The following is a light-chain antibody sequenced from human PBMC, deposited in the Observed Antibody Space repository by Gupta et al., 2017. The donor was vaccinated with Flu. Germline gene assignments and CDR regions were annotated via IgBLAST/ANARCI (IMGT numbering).Light chain of an antibody. Sequence: QSALTQPASASGSPGQSITSSCTGTSSDVGRSDSVSWYQQYPRKAPNLIIYDVTTRPSGVSSRFSGSKSGNTASLTIAGLEAEDESDYYCSSYTSTNTFYVFGTGTTVTVL. CDR3: SSYTSTNTFYV. CDR2: DVT. J-gene: IGLJ1*01. V-gene: IGLV2-14*01. CDR1: SSDVGRSDS.